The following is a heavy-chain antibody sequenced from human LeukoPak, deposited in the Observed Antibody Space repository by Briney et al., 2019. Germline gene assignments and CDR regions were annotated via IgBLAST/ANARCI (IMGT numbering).Heavy chain of an antibody. CDR3: ARKGGKNDFIDY. Sequence: SVKVSCKASGGTFSSYAISWVRQAPGQGLEWMGGIIPIFGTANYAQKFQGRVTITADESTSTAYMELSGLRSEDTAVYYCARKGGKNDFIDYWGQGTLVTVSS. CDR1: GGTFSSYA. CDR2: IIPIFGTA. V-gene: IGHV1-69*13. J-gene: IGHJ4*02. D-gene: IGHD2-21*02.